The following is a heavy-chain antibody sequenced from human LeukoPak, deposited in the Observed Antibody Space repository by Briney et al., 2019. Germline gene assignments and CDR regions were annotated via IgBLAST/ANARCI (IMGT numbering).Heavy chain of an antibody. D-gene: IGHD3-3*01. J-gene: IGHJ4*02. V-gene: IGHV3-21*01. CDR1: GFTFSSYA. CDR3: ARDGNAYDFWSGYYTFDY. Sequence: PGGSLRLSCAASGFTFSSYAMSWVRQAPGKGLEWVSSISSSSSYIYYADSVKGRFTISRDNAKNSLYLQMNSLRAEDTAVYYCARDGNAYDFWSGYYTFDYWGQGTLVTVSS. CDR2: ISSSSSYI.